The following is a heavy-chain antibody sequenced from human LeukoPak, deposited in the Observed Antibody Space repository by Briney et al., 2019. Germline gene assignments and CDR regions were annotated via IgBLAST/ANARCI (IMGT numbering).Heavy chain of an antibody. V-gene: IGHV3-48*04. CDR2: ISSSSSTI. D-gene: IGHD6-19*01. CDR3: ARDPGIAVAGKDY. Sequence: PGGSLRLSCAASGFTFSSYSMNWVRQAPGKGLEWVSYISSSSSTIYYADSVKGRFTISRDNAKNPLYLQMNSLRAEDTAVYYRARDPGIAVAGKDYWGQGTLVTVSS. J-gene: IGHJ4*02. CDR1: GFTFSSYS.